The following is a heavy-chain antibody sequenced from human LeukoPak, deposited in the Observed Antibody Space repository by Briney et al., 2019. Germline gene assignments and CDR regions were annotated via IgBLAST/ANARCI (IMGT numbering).Heavy chain of an antibody. V-gene: IGHV1-18*01. CDR3: ARNVLRYFDWLPRQDY. Sequence: ASVKVSCKASGYTFISYGISWVRQAPGHGLEWMGWISAYNGNTNYAQKLQGRVTMTTDTSTSTAYMELRSLRSDDTAVYYCARNVLRYFDWLPRQDYWGQGTLVTVSS. J-gene: IGHJ4*02. CDR2: ISAYNGNT. CDR1: GYTFISYG. D-gene: IGHD3-9*01.